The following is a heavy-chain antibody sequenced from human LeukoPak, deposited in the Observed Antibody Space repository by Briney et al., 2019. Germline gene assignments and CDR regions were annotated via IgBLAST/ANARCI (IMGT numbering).Heavy chain of an antibody. CDR3: ARARGSGSYYKIYYYYMDV. V-gene: IGHV3-7*01. CDR2: IKQDGSEK. D-gene: IGHD3-10*01. CDR1: GFTFSSYR. J-gene: IGHJ6*03. Sequence: GGSLRLSCAASGFTFSSYRMSWVRQAPGKGLEWVANIKQDGSEKYYVDSVKGRFTISRDNAKNSLYLQMNSLRAEDTAVYYCARARGSGSYYKIYYYYMDVWGKGTTVTVSS.